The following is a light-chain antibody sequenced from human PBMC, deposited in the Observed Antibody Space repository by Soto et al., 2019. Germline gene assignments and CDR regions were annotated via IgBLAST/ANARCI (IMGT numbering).Light chain of an antibody. CDR1: SSDVGGYNY. J-gene: IGLJ2*01. V-gene: IGLV2-14*01. Sequence: ALTQPASVSGSPGQSITISCTGTSSDVGGYNYVSWYQQHPGKAPKLMIYEVSNRPSGVSNRFSGSKSGNTASLTISGLQAEDEADYYCGSYTRSRTLVFGGGTKLTVL. CDR3: GSYTRSRTLV. CDR2: EVS.